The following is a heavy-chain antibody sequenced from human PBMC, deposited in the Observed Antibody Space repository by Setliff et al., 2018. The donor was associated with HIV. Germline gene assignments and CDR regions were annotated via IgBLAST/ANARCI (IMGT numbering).Heavy chain of an antibody. D-gene: IGHD6-13*01. Sequence: GGSLRLSCAASGFTFSDYYMSWIRQAPGKGLEWVSYISSGSSYTNYADSVKGRFTISRDNAKNSLYLQMNSLRAEDTAVYYCARSRAAGFDYWGQGTLVTVSS. CDR3: ARSRAAGFDY. V-gene: IGHV3-11*06. CDR1: GFTFSDYY. J-gene: IGHJ4*02. CDR2: ISSGSSYT.